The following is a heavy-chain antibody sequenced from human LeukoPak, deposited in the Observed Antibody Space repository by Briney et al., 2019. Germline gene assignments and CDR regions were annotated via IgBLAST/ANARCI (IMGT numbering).Heavy chain of an antibody. CDR3: ARDPSIVATIYFDY. CDR2: ISSSSSTI. CDR1: GFTFSSYS. V-gene: IGHV3-48*01. Sequence: PGGSLRLSCAASGFTFSSYSMNWVRQAPGKGLEWVSYISSSSSTIYYADSVKGRFTISRDNAKTSLYLQMNSLRAEDTAVYYCARDPSIVATIYFDYWGRGTLVTVSS. J-gene: IGHJ4*02. D-gene: IGHD5-12*01.